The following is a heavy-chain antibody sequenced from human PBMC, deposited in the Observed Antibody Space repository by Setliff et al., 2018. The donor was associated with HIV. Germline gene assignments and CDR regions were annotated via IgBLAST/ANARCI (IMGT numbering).Heavy chain of an antibody. Sequence: SETLSLTCTVSGGSISSHYWSWIRQPPGKGLEWIGYIYYSGSTNYNPSLKSRVTISVDTSKNQFSLKLSSVTAADTAVYYCASGRLRNLDYWGQGTLVTV. J-gene: IGHJ4*02. D-gene: IGHD5-12*01. CDR1: GGSISSHY. V-gene: IGHV4-59*11. CDR3: ASGRLRNLDY. CDR2: IYYSGST.